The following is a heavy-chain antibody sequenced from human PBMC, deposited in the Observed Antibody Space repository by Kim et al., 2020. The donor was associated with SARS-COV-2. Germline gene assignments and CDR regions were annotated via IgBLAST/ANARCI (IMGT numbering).Heavy chain of an antibody. D-gene: IGHD1-20*01. V-gene: IGHV1-69*01. Sequence: QKFQGRVTITADESTSTAYMELSSLRSEDTAVYYCANRYNWNDMVAFDIWGQGTMVTVSS. CDR3: ANRYNWNDMVAFDI. J-gene: IGHJ3*02.